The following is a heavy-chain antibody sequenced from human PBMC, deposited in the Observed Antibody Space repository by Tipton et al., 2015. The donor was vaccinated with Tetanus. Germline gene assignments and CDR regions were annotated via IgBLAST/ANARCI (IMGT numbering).Heavy chain of an antibody. Sequence: SLRLSCAASGFPFMTYWMTWVRQAPGKGLEWVANIKRDGSEQHCVDSVKGRFTISRDNAGNSLYLQMNSLRGDDTGVYFCARVHTPGLLGRYPLDYWGQGTLVTVSS. CDR2: IKRDGSEQ. CDR3: ARVHTPGLLGRYPLDY. J-gene: IGHJ4*02. V-gene: IGHV3-7*01. D-gene: IGHD3-9*01. CDR1: GFPFMTYW.